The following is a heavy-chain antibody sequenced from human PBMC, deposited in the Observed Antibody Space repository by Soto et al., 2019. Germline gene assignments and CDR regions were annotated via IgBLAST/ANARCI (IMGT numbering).Heavy chain of an antibody. J-gene: IGHJ6*02. V-gene: IGHV3-73*01. CDR3: TRVPWYSSSWLNYYGMDV. CDR1: GFTFSGSA. CDR2: IRSKANSYAT. D-gene: IGHD6-13*01. Sequence: GGFLRLSCAASGFTFSGSAMHWVRQASGKGLEWVGRIRSKANSYATAYAASVKGRFTISRDDSKNTAYLQMNSLKTEDTAVYYCTRVPWYSSSWLNYYGMDVWGQGTTVTVSS.